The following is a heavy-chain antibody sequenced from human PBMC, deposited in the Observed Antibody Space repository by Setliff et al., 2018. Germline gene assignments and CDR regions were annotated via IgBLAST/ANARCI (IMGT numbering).Heavy chain of an antibody. J-gene: IGHJ6*02. Sequence: GESLKISCTASGFTLSNAWMSWVRQAPGKGLEWVGRIKRITDSGTTDHAAPVKGRFTVSRDDSISTLYLQMNSLKTEDTAVYYCTTSPISSGWHSNFDYNMDVWGQGTTVTVSS. CDR3: TTSPISSGWHSNFDYNMDV. D-gene: IGHD6-19*01. CDR2: IKRITDSGTT. V-gene: IGHV3-15*01. CDR1: GFTLSNAW.